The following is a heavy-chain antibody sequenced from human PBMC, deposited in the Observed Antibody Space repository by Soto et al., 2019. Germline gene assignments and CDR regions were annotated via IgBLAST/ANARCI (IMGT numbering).Heavy chain of an antibody. CDR2: ISGSGGST. V-gene: IGHV3-23*01. J-gene: IGHJ4*02. CDR1: GFTFSSYA. Sequence: EVQLLESGGGLVQPGGSLRLSCAASGFTFSSYAMSWVRQAPGKGLEWVSAISGSGGSTYHADSVKGRFTISRDNSKNTLYLQMNSLRDEDTAVYHCAKDSREYSSGWVDSWGQGTLVTVSS. D-gene: IGHD6-19*01. CDR3: AKDSREYSSGWVDS.